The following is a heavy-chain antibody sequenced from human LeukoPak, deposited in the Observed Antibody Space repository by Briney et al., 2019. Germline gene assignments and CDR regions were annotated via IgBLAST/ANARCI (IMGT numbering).Heavy chain of an antibody. V-gene: IGHV3-15*01. CDR3: ARDGAPMDYYYYYMDV. J-gene: IGHJ6*03. CDR2: IKSKTDGGTT. D-gene: IGHD5-24*01. Sequence: PGGSLRLSCAASGFTFSNAWMSWVRQAPGKGLEWVGRIKSKTDGGTTDYAAPVKGRFTISRDDSKNTLYLQMNSLKTEDTAVYYCARDGAPMDYYYYYMDVWGKGTTVTVSS. CDR1: GFTFSNAW.